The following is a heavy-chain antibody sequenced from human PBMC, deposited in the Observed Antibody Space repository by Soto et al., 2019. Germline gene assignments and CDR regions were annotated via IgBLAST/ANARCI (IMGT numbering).Heavy chain of an antibody. CDR1: GGSFSGYY. D-gene: IGHD1-7*01. Sequence: ETLSLTCAVYGGSFSGYYWSWIRQPPGKGLEWIGEINHSGSTNYNPSLKSRVTISVDTSKNQFSLKLSSVTAADTAVYYCASLITGTTTNWFDPWGQGTLVTVSS. J-gene: IGHJ5*02. CDR2: INHSGST. V-gene: IGHV4-34*01. CDR3: ASLITGTTTNWFDP.